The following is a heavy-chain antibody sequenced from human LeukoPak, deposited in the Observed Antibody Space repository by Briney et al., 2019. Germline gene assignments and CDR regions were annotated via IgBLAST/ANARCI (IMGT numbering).Heavy chain of an antibody. CDR2: IYYSGST. CDR1: GGSFSGYY. V-gene: IGHV4-59*01. CDR3: ARIMDNWFDP. J-gene: IGHJ5*02. D-gene: IGHD3-16*01. Sequence: PSETLSLTCAVYGGSFSGYYWSWIRQPPGKGLEWIGYIYYSGSTNYNPSLKSRVTISVDTSKNQFSLKLSSVTAADTAVYYCARIMDNWFDPWGQGTLVTVSS.